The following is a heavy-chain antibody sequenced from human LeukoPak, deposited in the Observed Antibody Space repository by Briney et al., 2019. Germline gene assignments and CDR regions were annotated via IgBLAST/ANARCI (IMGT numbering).Heavy chain of an antibody. CDR1: GYIFTSDA. Sequence: GASVKVSCKASGYIFTSDAMSWVRQAPGHGLQWMGWIETNTGNPTYAQGFTGHFVFSMDTSVSTAYLQINNLKVEDTAVYFCARLGGADWGQGTTVTVSS. V-gene: IGHV7-4-1*02. D-gene: IGHD3-16*01. CDR2: IETNTGNP. CDR3: ARLGGAD. J-gene: IGHJ6*02.